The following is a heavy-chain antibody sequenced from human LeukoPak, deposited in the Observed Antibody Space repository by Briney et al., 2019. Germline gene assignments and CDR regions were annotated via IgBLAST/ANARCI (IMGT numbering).Heavy chain of an antibody. Sequence: GGSPKIYCKGYGDSFTNYWIGWVRQIPGKGMEWMGIIYPGDSDTRYSPSFQGQVTISADKSISTAYLQWSSLKASDTAMYYCASTSYSYGRIYFDYWGQGTLVTVSS. CDR2: IYPGDSDT. V-gene: IGHV5-51*01. J-gene: IGHJ4*02. CDR3: ASTSYSYGRIYFDY. D-gene: IGHD5-18*01. CDR1: GDSFTNYW.